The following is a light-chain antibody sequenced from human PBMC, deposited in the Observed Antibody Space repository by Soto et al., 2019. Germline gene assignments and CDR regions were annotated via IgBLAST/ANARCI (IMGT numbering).Light chain of an antibody. Sequence: QSALTQPASVSGSPGQSITISCTGTSSDIGGYNYVSWYQQLPGKVPKLIIYDVSNRPSGVSDRFSGSKSGNAASLTISGLQAVYEADYYCSSYTSTRTLYVFGTGTKLTVL. CDR3: SSYTSTRTLYV. J-gene: IGLJ1*01. CDR2: DVS. V-gene: IGLV2-14*03. CDR1: SSDIGGYNY.